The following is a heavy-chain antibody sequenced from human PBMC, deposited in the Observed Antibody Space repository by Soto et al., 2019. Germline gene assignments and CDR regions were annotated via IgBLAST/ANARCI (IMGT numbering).Heavy chain of an antibody. V-gene: IGHV4-59*08. Sequence: PSETLSLTCTVSGDSISSHYWNWIRQPPGKGLEWIGYIYYSGFTKYNPSLESRATISVDSSKKHFSLKLDSVTAADTALYYCARGFLDRVWGGWFDPWGQGTLVTVSS. CDR3: ARGFLDRVWGGWFDP. J-gene: IGHJ5*02. CDR1: GDSISSHY. D-gene: IGHD1-1*01. CDR2: IYYSGFT.